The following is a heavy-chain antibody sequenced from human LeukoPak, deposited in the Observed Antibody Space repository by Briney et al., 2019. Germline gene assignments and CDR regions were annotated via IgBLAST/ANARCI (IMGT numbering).Heavy chain of an antibody. J-gene: IGHJ3*02. D-gene: IGHD3-10*01. CDR1: EFTFNKYW. CDR3: AKDMTGYGSRAAFDI. V-gene: IGHV3-74*01. Sequence: PGGSLRLSCAASEFTFNKYWMHWVRQAPGKGLVWVSRINADGTRTDYVDSVKGRFTISRDNAKNTVNLQMNSLRAEDTALYYCAKDMTGYGSRAAFDIWGQGTMVTVSS. CDR2: INADGTRT.